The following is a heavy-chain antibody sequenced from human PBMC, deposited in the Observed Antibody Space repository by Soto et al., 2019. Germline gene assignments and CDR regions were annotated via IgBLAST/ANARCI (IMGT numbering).Heavy chain of an antibody. CDR2: IYYSGST. D-gene: IGHD4-17*01. J-gene: IGHJ4*02. V-gene: IGHV4-59*01. CDR3: ARRYGPSFDY. Sequence: QVQLRESGPGLVKTSETQSLTCTVSGGSISSYYWSWIRQPPGKGLEWIGYIYYSGSTNYNPSLKSRVTISVDTSKNHFSLKLSSVTSADTAVYYCARRYGPSFDYWGQGTLVTVSS. CDR1: GGSISSYY.